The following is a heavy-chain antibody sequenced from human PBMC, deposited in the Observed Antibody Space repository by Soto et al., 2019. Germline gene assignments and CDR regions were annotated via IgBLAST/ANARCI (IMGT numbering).Heavy chain of an antibody. CDR2: VNHSGST. CDR1: GGSFSGYY. CDR3: ARNAPVYYLGSGASAKDYYYYGMDV. D-gene: IGHD3-10*01. Sequence: QVQLQQWGAGLLKPSETLSLTCAVYGGSFSGYYWTWIRQPPGKGLEWIGEVNHSGSTKYNPSLNGRVTILRDASKNQFSLRLTSVTAADTAVYYCARNAPVYYLGSGASAKDYYYYGMDVWGRGTTVTV. J-gene: IGHJ6*02. V-gene: IGHV4-34*01.